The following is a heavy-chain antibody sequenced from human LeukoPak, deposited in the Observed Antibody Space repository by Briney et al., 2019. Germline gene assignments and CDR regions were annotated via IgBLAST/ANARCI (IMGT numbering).Heavy chain of an antibody. D-gene: IGHD3-10*01. CDR2: ISAYNGNT. V-gene: IGHV1-18*01. CDR3: ARVLVTMVRGVMAYFDY. Sequence: GASVKVSCKASGYTFTSYSINWVRQAPGQGLEWMGWISAYNGNTKYAQKVQGRVTMTTDTSTSTAYMELRSLRSDDTAVYYCARVLVTMVRGVMAYFDYWGQGTLVTVSS. J-gene: IGHJ4*02. CDR1: GYTFTSYS.